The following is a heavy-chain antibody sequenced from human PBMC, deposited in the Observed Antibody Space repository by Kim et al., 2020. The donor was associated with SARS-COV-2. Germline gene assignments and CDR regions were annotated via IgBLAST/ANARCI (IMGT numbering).Heavy chain of an antibody. J-gene: IGHJ4*02. V-gene: IGHV3-23*01. CDR2: IDGSDGTT. CDR3: MKGGWGWIWDH. D-gene: IGHD2-2*03. Sequence: GGSLRLSCTTSGFTFTGYAMSWVRQAPGKGLEWVSSIDGSDGTTYYVDSVKGRFTISRYNSKSTLYLQMSTLRADDTAVYYCMKGGWGWIWDHWGQGTLVTVSS. CDR1: GFTFTGYA.